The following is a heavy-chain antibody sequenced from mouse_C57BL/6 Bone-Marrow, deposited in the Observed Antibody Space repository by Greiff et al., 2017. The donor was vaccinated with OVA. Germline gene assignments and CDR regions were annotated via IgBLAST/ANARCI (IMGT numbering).Heavy chain of an antibody. CDR2: IDPENGDI. CDR1: GFNIKDYY. V-gene: IGHV14-4*01. Sequence: EVKLVESGAELVRPGASVKLSCTASGFNIKDYYMHWVKQRPEQGLEWIGRIDPENGDIEYVSKFQGKATITENTSPNTASLQLSSLTSEDTAVYYCTTLYGSNHLDYWGQGTTLTVSS. CDR3: TTLYGSNHLDY. D-gene: IGHD1-1*01. J-gene: IGHJ2*01.